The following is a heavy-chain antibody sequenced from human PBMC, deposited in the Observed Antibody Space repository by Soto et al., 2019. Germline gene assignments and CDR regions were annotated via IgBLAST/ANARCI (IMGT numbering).Heavy chain of an antibody. D-gene: IGHD2-8*01. CDR2: ISSTSSSK. CDR3: ARPCTNGVCPFDY. CDR1: GFTFSSYS. Sequence: GGSLRLSCAASGFTFSSYSMNWVRQAPGKGLEWVSSISSTSSSKYYADSVKGRFTISRDNAKNSLYLQMNSLRAEDTAVYYCARPCTNGVCPFDYWGQGTLVTVSS. V-gene: IGHV3-21*01. J-gene: IGHJ4*02.